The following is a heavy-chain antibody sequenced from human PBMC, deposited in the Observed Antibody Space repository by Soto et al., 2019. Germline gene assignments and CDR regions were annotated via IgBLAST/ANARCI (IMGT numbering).Heavy chain of an antibody. J-gene: IGHJ4*02. D-gene: IGHD2-8*01. CDR1: GGSISNFY. Sequence: SETLSLTCTVSGGSISNFYWSWIRQPPGKGLEWIGYISYSGNTNYNPSLKSRVSISVDTSKNQLSLNLTSVTAADTAVYYRARAPMVLSRSYFDSWGKGTPVTASS. CDR2: ISYSGNT. CDR3: ARAPMVLSRSYFDS. V-gene: IGHV4-59*01.